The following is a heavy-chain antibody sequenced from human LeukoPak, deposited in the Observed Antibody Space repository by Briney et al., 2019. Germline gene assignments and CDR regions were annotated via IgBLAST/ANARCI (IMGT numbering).Heavy chain of an antibody. Sequence: WASVKVSCKSSGYTFTSHYMHWVRQAPGQGLEWMGIINPSGGSTSYAQKFQGRVTMTRDMSTSTDYMELSSLRSEDTAVYYCARDQSGEWELVSGWWFDPWGQGTLVTVSS. V-gene: IGHV1-46*01. CDR1: GYTFTSHY. CDR2: INPSGGST. J-gene: IGHJ5*02. D-gene: IGHD1-26*01. CDR3: ARDQSGEWELVSGWWFDP.